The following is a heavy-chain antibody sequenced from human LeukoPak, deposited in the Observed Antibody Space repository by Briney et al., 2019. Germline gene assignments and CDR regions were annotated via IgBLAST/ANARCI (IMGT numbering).Heavy chain of an antibody. V-gene: IGHV1-24*01. CDR3: ATDRQSVAGTDFLDY. Sequence: ASVKVSCKVSGYTLTELSMHWVRQAPGKGLEWMGGFDPEDGETIYAQKFQGRVTMTEDTSTDTAYMELSSLRSEDTAVYYCATDRQSVAGTDFLDYWGQGTLVTVSS. D-gene: IGHD6-19*01. CDR1: GYTLTELS. J-gene: IGHJ4*02. CDR2: FDPEDGET.